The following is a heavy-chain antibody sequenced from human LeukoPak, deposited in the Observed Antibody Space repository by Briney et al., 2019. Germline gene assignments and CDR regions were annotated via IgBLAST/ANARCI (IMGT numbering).Heavy chain of an antibody. CDR2: ISGSGGST. Sequence: GGSLRLSCAASGFTFSSYAMSWVRQAPGKGLEWVSAISGSGGSTYYADSVKGRFTISRDNSKNTLYLQMNSLRAEDTAVYYCAEDPSGSSWEIVGSFSDYWGQGTLVTVSS. V-gene: IGHV3-23*01. CDR1: GFTFSSYA. CDR3: AEDPSGSSWEIVGSFSDY. D-gene: IGHD6-13*01. J-gene: IGHJ4*02.